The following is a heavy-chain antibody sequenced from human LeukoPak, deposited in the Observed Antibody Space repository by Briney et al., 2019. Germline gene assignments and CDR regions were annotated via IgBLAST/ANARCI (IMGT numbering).Heavy chain of an antibody. CDR3: ASVGVGAHHDAFDI. J-gene: IGHJ3*02. D-gene: IGHD1-26*01. V-gene: IGHV1-69*05. Sequence: ASVKVSCKASGGTFSSYAISWVRQAPGQGPEWMGGIIPIFGTANYAQKFQGRVTITTDESTSTAYMELSSLRSEDTAVYYCASVGVGAHHDAFDIWGQGTMVTVSS. CDR1: GGTFSSYA. CDR2: IIPIFGTA.